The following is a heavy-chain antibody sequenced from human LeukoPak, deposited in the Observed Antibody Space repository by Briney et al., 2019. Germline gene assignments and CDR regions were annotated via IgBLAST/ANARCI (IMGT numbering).Heavy chain of an antibody. CDR1: GGTFSSYA. V-gene: IGHV1-69*05. CDR2: IIPIFGTA. D-gene: IGHD3-3*01. CDR3: ARGGEDYDFWSGYPGVDYFDY. Sequence: SVKVSCKASGGTFSSYAISWVRQAPGQGLEWMGRIIPIFGTANYAQKFQGRVTITTDESTSTAYMELSSLRSEDTAVYYCARGGEDYDFWSGYPGVDYFDYWGQGTLATVSS. J-gene: IGHJ4*02.